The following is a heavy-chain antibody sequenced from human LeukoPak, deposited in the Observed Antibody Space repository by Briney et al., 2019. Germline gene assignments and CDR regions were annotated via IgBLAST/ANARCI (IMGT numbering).Heavy chain of an antibody. J-gene: IGHJ4*02. CDR3: ARDRGYCSSTSCYDFDY. CDR1: SYTFTSYG. CDR2: ISAYNGNT. D-gene: IGHD2-2*03. V-gene: IGHV1-18*01. Sequence: GASVKVSCKASSYTFTSYGISWVRQAPGQGLEWMGWISAYNGNTNYAQKLQGRVTMTTDTSTSTAYMELRSLRSDDTAVYYCARDRGYCSSTSCYDFDYWGQGTLVTVSS.